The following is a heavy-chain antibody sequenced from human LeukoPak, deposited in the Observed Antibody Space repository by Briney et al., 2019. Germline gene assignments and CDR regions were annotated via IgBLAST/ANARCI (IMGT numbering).Heavy chain of an antibody. CDR3: ARGTSGFDY. J-gene: IGHJ4*02. D-gene: IGHD2-2*01. Sequence: GGSLILSCSASGFTFSSYPMHWVRQAPGKGLEYVSAIGSNGENTYYADSVKGRFTISRDNSKNTLYLQMNTLRAEDTAVYHCARGTSGFDYWGQGALVTVSS. V-gene: IGHV3-64*04. CDR2: IGSNGENT. CDR1: GFTFSSYP.